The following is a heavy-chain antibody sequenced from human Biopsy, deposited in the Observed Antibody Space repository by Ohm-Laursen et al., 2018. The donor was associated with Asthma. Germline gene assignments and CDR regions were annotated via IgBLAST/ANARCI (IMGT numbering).Heavy chain of an antibody. Sequence: ASVKVSCQLSGYSLTDLSMHWARQAPGLGLEWMGGHDHEEGGTVNARRLQGRVTMTEDTSTDTAYMELSSLSSDDTAVYYCASDFPKDYARYNFQFWGQGTLVTVSS. V-gene: IGHV1-24*01. CDR2: HDHEEGGT. J-gene: IGHJ4*02. D-gene: IGHD4-17*01. CDR1: GYSLTDLS. CDR3: ASDFPKDYARYNFQF.